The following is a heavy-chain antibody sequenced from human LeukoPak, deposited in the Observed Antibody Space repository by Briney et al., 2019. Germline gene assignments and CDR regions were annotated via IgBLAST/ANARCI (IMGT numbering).Heavy chain of an antibody. Sequence: SETLSLTCSVSGGSISSGSYYWSWIRQPAGKGLEWIGRIYTSGSTNYNPSLKSRVTISVDTSKNQFSLKLSSVTAADTAVYYCARQSIAVTAPFDYWGQGTLVTVSS. D-gene: IGHD6-6*01. CDR3: ARQSIAVTAPFDY. J-gene: IGHJ4*02. V-gene: IGHV4-61*02. CDR1: GGSISSGSYY. CDR2: IYTSGST.